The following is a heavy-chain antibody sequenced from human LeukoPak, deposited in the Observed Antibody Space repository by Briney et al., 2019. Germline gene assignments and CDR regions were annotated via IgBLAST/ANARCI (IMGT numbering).Heavy chain of an antibody. Sequence: PSETLSLTCTVSGGSISSGGYYWSWIRQHPGKGLEWIGYIYYSGSTYYNPSLKSRVTISVDTSKNQFSLKLSSVTAADTAVYYCARTGADYYDSGSYNAFDIWGQGTMVTVSS. D-gene: IGHD3-10*01. CDR3: ARTGADYYDSGSYNAFDI. CDR1: GGSISSGGYY. J-gene: IGHJ3*02. CDR2: IYYSGST. V-gene: IGHV4-31*03.